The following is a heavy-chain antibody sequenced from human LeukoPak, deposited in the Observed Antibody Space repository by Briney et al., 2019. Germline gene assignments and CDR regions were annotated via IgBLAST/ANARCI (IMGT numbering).Heavy chain of an antibody. V-gene: IGHV3-30*18. D-gene: IGHD6-6*01. J-gene: IGHJ4*02. Sequence: GGSLRLSCAASGFTFSSYGMHWVRQAPGKGLEWVAVISYDGSNKYYADSVKGRFTISRDNSKNTLYLQMNSLRAEDTAVYYCAKVRQQLVPGFDYWGQGTLVTVSS. CDR2: ISYDGSNK. CDR1: GFTFSSYG. CDR3: AKVRQQLVPGFDY.